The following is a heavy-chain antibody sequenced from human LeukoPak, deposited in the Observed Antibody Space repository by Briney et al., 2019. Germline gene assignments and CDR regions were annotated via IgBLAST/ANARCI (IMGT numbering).Heavy chain of an antibody. CDR2: IHPEGNEK. CDR3: ARGDAFSGDH. J-gene: IGHJ4*02. Sequence: GGSLRLSCAVSGLSFTNFWMSWVRQAPGRGLEWVANIHPEGNEKYHVESVKGRFTISRDNTKNLLFLQMNGLRVEDTAVYYCARGDAFSGDHWGQGTLVTVSS. CDR1: GLSFTNFW. V-gene: IGHV3-7*04.